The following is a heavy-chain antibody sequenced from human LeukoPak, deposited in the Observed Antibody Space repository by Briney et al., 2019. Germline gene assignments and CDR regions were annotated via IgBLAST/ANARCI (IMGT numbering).Heavy chain of an antibody. V-gene: IGHV3-53*01. CDR3: AKFGRVMHIDY. Sequence: AGSLRLSCAASGVTVSSNYMSWVRQAPGKGLEWVSVIYSGASTYCADSVKGRFTISIDYSKNTLYLQTDSLRAEARGLYYCAKFGRVMHIDYWGQLTQVTVSS. D-gene: IGHD3/OR15-3a*01. J-gene: IGHJ4*02. CDR2: IYSGAST. CDR1: GVTVSSNY.